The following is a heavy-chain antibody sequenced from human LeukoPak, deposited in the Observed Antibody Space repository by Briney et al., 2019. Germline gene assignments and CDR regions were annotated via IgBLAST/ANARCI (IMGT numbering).Heavy chain of an antibody. CDR3: ATEYNAEEAFYH. Sequence: GGSLRLSCAASGVSVYTFGMHWVRQAPGKGLEWVAMMWSESNLFHADSVKGRFNIFRDISKNPLFLQMNSLGAEDTAIYYCATEYNAEEAFYHWGQGTLVTVSS. J-gene: IGHJ4*02. CDR1: GVSVYTFG. D-gene: IGHD6-6*01. V-gene: IGHV3-33*01. CDR2: MWSESNL.